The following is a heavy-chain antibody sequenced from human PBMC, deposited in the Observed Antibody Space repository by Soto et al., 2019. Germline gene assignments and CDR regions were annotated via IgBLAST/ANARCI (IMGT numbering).Heavy chain of an antibody. CDR3: AKDRGNYYGSGSYYTNYYGMDV. V-gene: IGHV3-30*18. Sequence: GFVRLSIAASSFTFSSYCMHWVRPSPGKGLEWVAVISYDGSNKYYADSVKGRFTISRDNSKNTLYLQMNGLRAEDTAVYYCAKDRGNYYGSGSYYTNYYGMDVWGQGTTVTVSS. CDR2: ISYDGSNK. J-gene: IGHJ6*02. CDR1: SFTFSSYC. D-gene: IGHD3-10*01.